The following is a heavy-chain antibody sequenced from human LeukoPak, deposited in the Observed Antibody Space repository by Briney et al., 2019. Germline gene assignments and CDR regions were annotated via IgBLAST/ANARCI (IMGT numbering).Heavy chain of an antibody. D-gene: IGHD2-15*01. CDR3: ARTMEGYCSGGSCYQYSYYMDV. CDR1: GGSISSYY. Sequence: SETLSLTCTVSGGSISSYYWTWIRQPPGKGLEWIGYIYYSGSTNYNPSLKSRVTISVDTSKNQFSLKLTSVTAADTAVYYCARTMEGYCSGGSCYQYSYYMDVWGKGTTVTVSS. J-gene: IGHJ6*03. V-gene: IGHV4-59*01. CDR2: IYYSGST.